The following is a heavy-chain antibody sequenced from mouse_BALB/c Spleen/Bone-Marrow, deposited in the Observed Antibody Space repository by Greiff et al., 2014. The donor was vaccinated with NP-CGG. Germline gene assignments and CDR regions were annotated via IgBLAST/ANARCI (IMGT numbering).Heavy chain of an antibody. CDR1: GYAFTNYL. D-gene: IGHD3-3*01. CDR2: INPGSGGT. Sequence: VHLVESGAELVRPGTSVKVSCKASGYAFTNYLIEWVKQRPGQGLEWIGMINPGSGGTNYNEKFKGKATLTADKSSSTAYTQLSSLTSDDSAVYFCARRDGSYFDYWGQGTTLTVSS. V-gene: IGHV1-54*01. J-gene: IGHJ2*01. CDR3: ARRDGSYFDY.